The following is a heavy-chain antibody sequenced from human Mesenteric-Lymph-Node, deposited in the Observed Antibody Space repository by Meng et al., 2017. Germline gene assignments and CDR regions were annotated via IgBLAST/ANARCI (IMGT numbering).Heavy chain of an antibody. CDR1: GYTFTGYY. V-gene: IGHV1-2*02. J-gene: IGHJ6*02. D-gene: IGHD2-2*01. Sequence: ASVKVSCKASGYTFTGYYMHWVRQAPGQGLEWMGWINPNSGGTNYAQKFQGRVTMTRDTSISTAYMELSRLRSDDTAVYYCARVGSTSSYFYYYYGMDVWGQGTTVTVSS. CDR2: INPNSGGT. CDR3: ARVGSTSSYFYYYYGMDV.